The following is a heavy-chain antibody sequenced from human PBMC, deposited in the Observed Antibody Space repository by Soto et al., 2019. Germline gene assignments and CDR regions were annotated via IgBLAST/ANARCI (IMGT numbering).Heavy chain of an antibody. CDR1: GYTFTSYG. CDR2: ISAYNGNT. V-gene: IGHV1-18*01. D-gene: IGHD3-10*01. J-gene: IGHJ2*01. CDR3: ARTSYYGSGPTQHRPDNWYFDL. Sequence: QVQLVQSGAEVKKPGASVKVSCKASGYTFTSYGISWVRQAPGQGLEWMGWISAYNGNTNYAQKLQGRVTMTTDTSTSTAYMELRSLRSDDTAVYYCARTSYYGSGPTQHRPDNWYFDLWGRGTLVTVSS.